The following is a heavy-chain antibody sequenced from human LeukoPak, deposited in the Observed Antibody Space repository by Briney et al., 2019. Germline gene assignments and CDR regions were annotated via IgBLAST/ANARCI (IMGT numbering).Heavy chain of an antibody. CDR1: GFTFGIYA. CDR3: AKLLNDYGDYYFDY. D-gene: IGHD4-17*01. CDR2: ISARDGST. V-gene: IGHV3-23*01. J-gene: IGHJ4*02. Sequence: PGGSLRRSCAASGFTFGIYAMSWVRQAPGQGLDWVSAISARDGSTYYADSVKGRFTISRDNSKNTLYLQMNSLRAEDTAVYYCAKLLNDYGDYYFDYWGQGTLVTVSS.